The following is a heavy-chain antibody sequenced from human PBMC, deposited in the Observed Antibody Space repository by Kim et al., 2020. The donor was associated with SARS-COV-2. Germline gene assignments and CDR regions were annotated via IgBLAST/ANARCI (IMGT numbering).Heavy chain of an antibody. J-gene: IGHJ6*02. V-gene: IGHV4-59*08. Sequence: SETLSLTCTVSGGSISSYYWSWIRQPPGKGLEWIGYIYYSGSTNYNPSLKSRVTISVDTSKNQFSLKLSSVTAADTAVDYCAIQHYYGNYYYGMDVWGQGTTVTVSS. CDR2: IYYSGST. CDR1: GGSISSYY. D-gene: IGHD3-10*01. CDR3: AIQHYYGNYYYGMDV.